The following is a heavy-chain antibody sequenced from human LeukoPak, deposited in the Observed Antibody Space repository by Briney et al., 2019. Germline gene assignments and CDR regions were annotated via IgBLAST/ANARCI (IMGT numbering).Heavy chain of an antibody. Sequence: SETLSLTCTVSGGSNSSYYWSWIRQPPGKGLEGIGYIYYSGSTNYNPSLKSRVTISVDTSKNQFSLKLSSVTAADTAVYYCARVDIVVVPATITYYYYMDVWGKGTTVTVSS. J-gene: IGHJ6*03. CDR3: ARVDIVVVPATITYYYYMDV. D-gene: IGHD2-2*03. V-gene: IGHV4-59*01. CDR1: GGSNSSYY. CDR2: IYYSGST.